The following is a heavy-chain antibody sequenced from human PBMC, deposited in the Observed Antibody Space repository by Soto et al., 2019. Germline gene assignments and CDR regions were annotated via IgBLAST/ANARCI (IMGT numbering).Heavy chain of an antibody. V-gene: IGHV4-39*01. CDR1: GGSISSTSYY. Sequence: QLQLQESGPGLVKPSETLSLTCTVSGGSISSTSYYWGWIRQPPGKGLEWIGSISYSGNTFYNPSLTRRVTISVDTSKNQLSLKMSSVTAADTAVYYCTRRYKHGSGKYGVDLWGQGTTVTVSS. CDR3: TRRYKHGSGKYGVDL. CDR2: ISYSGNT. D-gene: IGHD3-10*01. J-gene: IGHJ6*02.